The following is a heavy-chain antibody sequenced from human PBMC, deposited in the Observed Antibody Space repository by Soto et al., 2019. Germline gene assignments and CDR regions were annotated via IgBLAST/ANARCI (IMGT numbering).Heavy chain of an antibody. V-gene: IGHV1-2*02. CDR3: GRGRSGELVIFY. D-gene: IGHD1-26*01. J-gene: IGHJ4*02. Sequence: QVQLVQSGAELKKPGASVKVSCKGSGYTFTGYYIHWVRQTPGQGPEWMGEISPQTGGTKYAQKYQGRVTMTRDTSIATVYMEMSNLSPDDTAVYYWGRGRSGELVIFYWGQGTLVTVSS. CDR1: GYTFTGYY. CDR2: ISPQTGGT.